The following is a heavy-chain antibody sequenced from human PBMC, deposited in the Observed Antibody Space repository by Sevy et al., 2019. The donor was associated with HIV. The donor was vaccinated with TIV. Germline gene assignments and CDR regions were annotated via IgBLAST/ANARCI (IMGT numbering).Heavy chain of an antibody. CDR1: GYTFTSYA. Sequence: ASVKVSCKASGYTFTSYAMNWVRQAPGQGLEWMGWINTNTGNPTYAQGFTGRFVFSLDTSVSTAYLQISSLKAEDTAVYYCARGGHKGDFHPGKKLNTAKNWFDPWGQGTLVTVSS. J-gene: IGHJ5*02. D-gene: IGHD5-18*01. V-gene: IGHV7-4-1*02. CDR3: ARGGHKGDFHPGKKLNTAKNWFDP. CDR2: INTNTGNP.